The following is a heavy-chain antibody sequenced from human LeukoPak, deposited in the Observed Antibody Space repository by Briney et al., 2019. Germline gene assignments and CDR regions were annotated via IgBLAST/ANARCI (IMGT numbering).Heavy chain of an antibody. CDR2: IIPIFGTA. CDR1: GGTFSSYA. CDR3: ARVGFDHYYYYYMDV. V-gene: IGHV1-69*06. D-gene: IGHD2-15*01. Sequence: GASVKVSCKASGGTFSSYAISWVRQAPGQGLEWMGGIIPIFGTASYAQKFQGRVTITADKSTSTAYMELSSLRSEDTAVYYCARVGFDHYYYYYMDVWGKGTTVTVSS. J-gene: IGHJ6*03.